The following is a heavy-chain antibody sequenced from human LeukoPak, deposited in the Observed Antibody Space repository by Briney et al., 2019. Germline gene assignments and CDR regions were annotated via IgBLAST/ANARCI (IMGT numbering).Heavy chain of an antibody. J-gene: IGHJ4*02. CDR1: GGSISSGGYY. D-gene: IGHD6-19*01. Sequence: SQTLSLTCTVSGGSISSGGYYWSWIRRHPGKGLEWIGYIYYSGSTYYNPSLKSRVTISVDTSKNQFSLKLSSVTAADTAVYYCARGKSSGPPWDYWGQGTLVTVSS. CDR2: IYYSGST. V-gene: IGHV4-31*03. CDR3: ARGKSSGPPWDY.